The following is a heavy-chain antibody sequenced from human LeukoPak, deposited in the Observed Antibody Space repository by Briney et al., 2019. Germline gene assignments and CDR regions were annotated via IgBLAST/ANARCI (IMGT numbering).Heavy chain of an antibody. CDR2: IYYSGST. J-gene: IGHJ3*02. CDR3: ASGLRFLAFDI. V-gene: IGHV4-59*01. D-gene: IGHD2/OR15-2a*01. CDR1: GGSISSYY. Sequence: SETLSLTCTVSGGSISSYYWSWIRQPPGKGLEWIGYIYYSGSTNYSPSLKSRVTISVDTSKNQFSLKLSSVTAADTAVYYCASGLRFLAFDIWGQGTMVTVSS.